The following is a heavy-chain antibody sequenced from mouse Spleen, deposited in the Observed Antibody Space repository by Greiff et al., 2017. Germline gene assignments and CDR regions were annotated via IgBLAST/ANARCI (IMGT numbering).Heavy chain of an antibody. CDR3: ARAYYAFDY. V-gene: IGHV5-16*01. CDR1: GFTFSDYY. CDR2: INYDGSST. J-gene: IGHJ2*01. Sequence: EVMLVESEGGLVQPGSSMKLSCTASGFTFSDYYMAWVRQVPEKGLEWVANINYDGSSTYYLDSLKSRFIISRDNAKNILYLQMSSLKSEDTATYYCARAYYAFDYWGQGTTLTVSS. D-gene: IGHD1-1*01.